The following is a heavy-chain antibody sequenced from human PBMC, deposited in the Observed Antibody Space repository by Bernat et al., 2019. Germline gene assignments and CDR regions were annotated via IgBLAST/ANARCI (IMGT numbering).Heavy chain of an antibody. D-gene: IGHD6-19*01. V-gene: IGHV1-18*01. CDR3: ARDNREVAVAGTTDY. Sequence: QVQLVQSGAEVKKPGASVKVSCKASGYTFTSYGISWVRQAPGQGLEWMGWISAYNGNTNDAQKLQGRVTMTTDTSTSTAYMELRSLRYDDTAEYYCARDNREVAVAGTTDYWGQGALVTVSS. CDR2: ISAYNGNT. CDR1: GYTFTSYG. J-gene: IGHJ4*02.